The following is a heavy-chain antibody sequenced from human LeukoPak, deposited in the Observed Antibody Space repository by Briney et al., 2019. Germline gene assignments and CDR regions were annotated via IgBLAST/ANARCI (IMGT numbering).Heavy chain of an antibody. CDR1: GGSISSGSYY. V-gene: IGHV4-61*09. CDR2: IYTSGNT. Sequence: PSETLSLTCTVSGGSISSGSYYWSWIRQPAGKGLEWIVHIYTSGNTNYNPSLKSRVTISVDTSKNQFSLKLSSVTAADTAVYYCARDPGGPIFGVEYMDVWGKGTTVTVSS. CDR3: ARDPGGPIFGVEYMDV. D-gene: IGHD3-3*01. J-gene: IGHJ6*03.